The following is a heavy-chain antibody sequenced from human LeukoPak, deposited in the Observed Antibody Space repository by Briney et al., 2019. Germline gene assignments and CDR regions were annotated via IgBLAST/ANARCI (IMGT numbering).Heavy chain of an antibody. CDR2: ISYDGSNK. CDR1: GFTFSSYA. V-gene: IGHV3-30*04. Sequence: GGSLRLSCAASGFTFSSYAMHWVRQAPGKGLEWVAVISYDGSNKYYADSVKGRFTISRHNAKNSLYLQMNSLRAEDTAVYYCARAPDPRYSGYDFYAFDIWGQGTMVTVSS. J-gene: IGHJ3*02. D-gene: IGHD5-12*01. CDR3: ARAPDPRYSGYDFYAFDI.